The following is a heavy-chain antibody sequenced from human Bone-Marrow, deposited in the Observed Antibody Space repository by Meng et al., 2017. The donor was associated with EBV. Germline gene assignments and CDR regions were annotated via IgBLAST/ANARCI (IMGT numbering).Heavy chain of an antibody. J-gene: IGHJ4*02. D-gene: IGHD3-22*01. CDR1: GFTFSSYA. CDR3: AKVKPDYYDSSGYYWGY. V-gene: IGHV3-23*01. CDR2: ISGSGGST. Sequence: EVQLLESGGGLVQPGGSLRLSCAASGFTFSSYAMSWVRQAPGKGLEWVSAISGSGGSTYYADSVKGRFTISRDNSKNTLYLQMNSLRAEDTAVYYCAKVKPDYYDSSGYYWGYRGQGTMVTVS.